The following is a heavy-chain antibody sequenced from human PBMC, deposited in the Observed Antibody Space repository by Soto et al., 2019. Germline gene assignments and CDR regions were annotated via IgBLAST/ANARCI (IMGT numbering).Heavy chain of an antibody. CDR2: AHHSGRT. D-gene: IGHD3-3*02. V-gene: IGHV4-4*02. CDR1: GGSMTSCNW. CDR3: ARHLAGNRDY. Sequence: SETLSLTCTVSGGSMTSCNWWNWVRQSPGKGLEWIGEAHHSGRTNYNPSLKGRFTISRDNAKNTLYLQMNSLRAEDTAVYYCARHLAGNRDYWGQGTLVTVSS. J-gene: IGHJ4*02.